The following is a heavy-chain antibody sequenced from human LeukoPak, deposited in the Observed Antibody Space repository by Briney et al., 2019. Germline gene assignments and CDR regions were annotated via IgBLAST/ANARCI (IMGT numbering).Heavy chain of an antibody. CDR3: ASVYSSRAGAFDI. V-gene: IGHV4-30-4*01. CDR2: IYYSGST. J-gene: IGHJ3*02. CDR1: GGSISSGDYY. Sequence: PSETLSLTCTVSGGSISSGDYYWSWIRQPPGKGLEWIGYIYYSGSTYYNPSLKSWVTISVDTSKNQFSLKLSSVTAADTAVYYCASVYSSRAGAFDIWGQGTMVTVSS. D-gene: IGHD6-13*01.